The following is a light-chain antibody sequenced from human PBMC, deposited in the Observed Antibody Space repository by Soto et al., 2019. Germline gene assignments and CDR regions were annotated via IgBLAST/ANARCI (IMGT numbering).Light chain of an antibody. CDR1: QSVSRSY. Sequence: EIVLTQSPDTLSLSPGERATLSCRASQSVSRSYLAWYQQKPGQAPKLRLYGASSRATGISDRFSGSGSGTDVTLTISRMEPEDFAVYYCQQYGSSPLTFGGGTKVEIK. CDR3: QQYGSSPLT. V-gene: IGKV3-20*01. CDR2: GAS. J-gene: IGKJ4*01.